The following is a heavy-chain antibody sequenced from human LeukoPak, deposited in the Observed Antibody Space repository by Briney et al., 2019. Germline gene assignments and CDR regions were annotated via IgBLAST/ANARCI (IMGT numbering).Heavy chain of an antibody. CDR2: ISGSGGST. V-gene: IGHV3-23*01. Sequence: GGSLRLSCAASGFTFRSYAMSWVRQAPGKGLDWVSAISGSGGSTYYADSVKGRFTISRDNSKNTLYLQMNSLRAEDTAVYYCAKEGTYYDFWRGYYGDYWGQGTLVTVSS. CDR1: GFTFRSYA. D-gene: IGHD3-3*01. CDR3: AKEGTYYDFWRGYYGDY. J-gene: IGHJ4*02.